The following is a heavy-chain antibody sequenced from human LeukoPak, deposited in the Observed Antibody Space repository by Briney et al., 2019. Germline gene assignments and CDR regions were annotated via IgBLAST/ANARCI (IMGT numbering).Heavy chain of an antibody. CDR3: ARGRHDITMIVVVMTSVSYYLDV. Sequence: SETLSLTCAVYGGSFSGYHWTWIRQSPGKGLEWIGDINPSGSTYYNPSLKSGLTISVDTSKNPFSLKLRSVTAADTAVYYCARGRHDITMIVVVMTSVSYYLDVWDKGTTVTVS. V-gene: IGHV4-34*01. CDR2: INPSGST. D-gene: IGHD3-22*01. CDR1: GGSFSGYH. J-gene: IGHJ6*03.